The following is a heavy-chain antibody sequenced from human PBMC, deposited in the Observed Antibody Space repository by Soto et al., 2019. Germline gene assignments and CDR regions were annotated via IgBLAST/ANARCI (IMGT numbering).Heavy chain of an antibody. CDR1: GYTFTSYG. V-gene: IGHV1-18*01. J-gene: IGHJ4*02. Sequence: QVQLVQSGAEVKKPGDSVKVSCKASGYTFTSYGISWVRQAPGQGLEWMGWISAYNGNTNYAQKLQGRVTMTTDTSTSTAYMELRSLRSDDTAVYYCAGDLPIAAAGTLVDYWGQGTLVTVSS. CDR3: AGDLPIAAAGTLVDY. D-gene: IGHD6-13*01. CDR2: ISAYNGNT.